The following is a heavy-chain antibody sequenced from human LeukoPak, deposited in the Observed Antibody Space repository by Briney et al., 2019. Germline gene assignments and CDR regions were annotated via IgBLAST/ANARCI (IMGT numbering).Heavy chain of an antibody. CDR1: GGTFSSYA. V-gene: IGHV1-69*04. Sequence: GASVKVSCKASGGTFSSYAISWVRQAPGQGLEWMGRIIPILGIANYAQKFQGRVTITADKSTGTAYMELSSLRSEDTAVYYCAKVVVPYCSGGSCYPNYFDYWGQGTLVTVSS. CDR3: AKVVVPYCSGGSCYPNYFDY. CDR2: IIPILGIA. D-gene: IGHD2-15*01. J-gene: IGHJ4*02.